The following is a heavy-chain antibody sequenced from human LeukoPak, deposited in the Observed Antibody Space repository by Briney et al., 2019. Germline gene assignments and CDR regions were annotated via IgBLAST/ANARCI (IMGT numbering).Heavy chain of an antibody. CDR1: GGSFSGYY. D-gene: IGHD3-10*01. CDR3: ARLPGSASYFFDF. V-gene: IGHV4-34*01. CDR2: INHSGST. J-gene: IGHJ4*02. Sequence: SETLSLTCAVYGGSFSGYYWSWIRQPPGKGLEWIGEINHSGSTNYNPSLKSRVTISVDTSKNQFSLKVSSVTVADTAVYYCARLPGSASYFFDFWGQGTLVTVSS.